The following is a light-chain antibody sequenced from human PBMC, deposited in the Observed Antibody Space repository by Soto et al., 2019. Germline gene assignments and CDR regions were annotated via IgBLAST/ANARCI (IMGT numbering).Light chain of an antibody. V-gene: IGKV3-15*01. Sequence: EIVMRQSPATLSVSPGQRATLSCRASQSVRTTVAWYHQRPGQAPRLLIYGASTRATGVPDRFSGGGSGTDFTLTVTSLQSEDFGIYYCQQYTAWPTTFGRGTKVEIK. J-gene: IGKJ1*01. CDR1: QSVRTT. CDR3: QQYTAWPTT. CDR2: GAS.